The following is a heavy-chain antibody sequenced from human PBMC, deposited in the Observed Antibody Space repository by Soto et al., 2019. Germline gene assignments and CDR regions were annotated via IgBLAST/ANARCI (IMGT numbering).Heavy chain of an antibody. CDR3: ARGPAGDRSGNYGMSV. CDR2: IKNDGSGT. Sequence: EVQLVESGGGLVQPGGSLRLSCSASGFSLSDYWIQWVRHLPGKGLVWVSRIKNDGSGTSYADSVIGRFTISRDNAKNTLYLQMNSLRVDDTAVYYCARGPAGDRSGNYGMSVWGQGTTVIVSS. J-gene: IGHJ6*02. V-gene: IGHV3-74*01. CDR1: GFSLSDYW. D-gene: IGHD3-22*01.